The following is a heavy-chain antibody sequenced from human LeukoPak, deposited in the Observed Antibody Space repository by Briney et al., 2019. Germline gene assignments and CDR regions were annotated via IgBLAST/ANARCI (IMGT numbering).Heavy chain of an antibody. J-gene: IGHJ4*02. D-gene: IGHD1-26*01. Sequence: PGGSLRLSCAASGFTFSSYSMNWVRQAPGKGLEWIGYIYYSGSTNYNPSLKSRVTISVDTSKKQFSLKLTSVTAADTAVYYCARDGYSAIDYWGQGTLVTVSS. V-gene: IGHV4-59*01. CDR1: GFTFSSYS. CDR2: IYYSGST. CDR3: ARDGYSAIDY.